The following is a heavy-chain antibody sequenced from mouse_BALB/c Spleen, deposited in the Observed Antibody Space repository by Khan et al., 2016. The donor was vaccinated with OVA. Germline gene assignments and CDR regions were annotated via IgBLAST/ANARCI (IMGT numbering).Heavy chain of an antibody. CDR1: GYSITTNYA. J-gene: IGHJ4*01. V-gene: IGHV3-2*02. Sequence: EVKLLESGPGLVKPSQSLSLTCTVTGYSITTNYAWDWIRQFPGNKLEWMGYISYSGSTSYNPSLKSRISITRDTSKNQFFLQLNSVTTEDTATDYCARKNYYGYVVDYWGQGTSVTVSS. CDR2: ISYSGST. D-gene: IGHD1-1*01. CDR3: ARKNYYGYVVDY.